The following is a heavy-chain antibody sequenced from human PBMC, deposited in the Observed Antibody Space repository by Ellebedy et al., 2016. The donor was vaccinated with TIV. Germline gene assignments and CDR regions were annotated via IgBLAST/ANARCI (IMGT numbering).Heavy chain of an antibody. D-gene: IGHD5-12*01. CDR1: GYTLTELS. CDR2: FDPEDGET. V-gene: IGHV1-24*01. CDR3: ATAKVDIVATMNIGYYYYGMDV. Sequence: AASVKVSCKVSGYTLTELSMHWVRQAPGKGLEWMGGFDPEDGETIYAQKFQGRVTMTEDTSTDTAYMELSSLRSEDTAVYYCATAKVDIVATMNIGYYYYGMDVWGQGTTVTVSS. J-gene: IGHJ6*02.